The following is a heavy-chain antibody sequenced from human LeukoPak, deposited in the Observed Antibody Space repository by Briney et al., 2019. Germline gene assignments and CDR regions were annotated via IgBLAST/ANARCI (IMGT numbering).Heavy chain of an antibody. V-gene: IGHV4-61*02. Sequence: PSETLSLTCTVSGGSISSSSYYWSWIRQPAGKGLEWIGRIYISGSGSTNYNPSLKSRVTMSVDTSKNQFSLKLSSVTAADTAVYYCARGDEDRWSGYYGEVTPYYFDYWGQGTLVTVSS. CDR1: GGSISSSSYY. CDR2: IYISGSGST. CDR3: ARGDEDRWSGYYGEVTPYYFDY. J-gene: IGHJ4*02. D-gene: IGHD3-3*01.